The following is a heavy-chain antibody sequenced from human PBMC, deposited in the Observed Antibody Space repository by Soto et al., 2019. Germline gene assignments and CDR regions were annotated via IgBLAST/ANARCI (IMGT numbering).Heavy chain of an antibody. Sequence: ASVKVSCKASGYTFTSYGISWVRQAPGQGLEWMGWISAYNGNTNYAQKLQGRVTMTTDTSTSTAYMELRSLRSDDTAVYYCAREFTVVPAAMRPYHYYMAVWGKGTTVTVSS. V-gene: IGHV1-18*01. CDR3: AREFTVVPAAMRPYHYYMAV. D-gene: IGHD2-2*01. CDR2: ISAYNGNT. CDR1: GYTFTSYG. J-gene: IGHJ6*03.